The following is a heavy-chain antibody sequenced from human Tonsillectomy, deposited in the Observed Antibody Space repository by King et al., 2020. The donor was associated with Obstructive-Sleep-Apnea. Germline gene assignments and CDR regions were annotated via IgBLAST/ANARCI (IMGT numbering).Heavy chain of an antibody. CDR2: ISAYNGNT. D-gene: IGHD2-15*01. V-gene: IGHV1-18*01. CDR1: GYTFTSYG. Sequence: VQLVESGAEVKKPGASVKVSCKASGYTFTSYGISWVRQAPGQGLEWMGWISAYNGNTNYAQKLQGRVTMTTDTSTSTAYMELRSLRSDDTAVYYCASDPTQTTPRRHWFDPWGQGTLVTVSS. CDR3: ASDPTQTTPRRHWFDP. J-gene: IGHJ5*02.